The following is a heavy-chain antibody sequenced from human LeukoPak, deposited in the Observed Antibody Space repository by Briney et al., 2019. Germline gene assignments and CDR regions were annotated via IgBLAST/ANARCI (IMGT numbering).Heavy chain of an antibody. D-gene: IGHD3-10*01. J-gene: IGHJ5*02. CDR2: IYYSGST. V-gene: IGHV4-59*08. CDR1: GGSISSYY. Sequence: SETLSLTCTVSGGSISSYYWSWIRQPPGKGLEWIGYIYYSGSTNYNPSLKSRVTISVDTSKNQFSPKLSSVTAADTAVYYCARTYYYGSGSYYPHAWGQGTLVTVSS. CDR3: ARTYYYGSGSYYPHA.